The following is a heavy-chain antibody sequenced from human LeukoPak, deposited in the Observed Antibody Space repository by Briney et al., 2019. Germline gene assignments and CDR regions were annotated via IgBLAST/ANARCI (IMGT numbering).Heavy chain of an antibody. Sequence: SETLSLTCTVSGGSISSSSYYWGWIRQPPGKGLEWIGSIYYSGSTYYNPSLKSRVTISVDTSKNQFSLKLSSVTAADTAVYYCARERSGFSGPLDYWGQGTLVTVSS. J-gene: IGHJ4*02. V-gene: IGHV4-39*07. D-gene: IGHD2-15*01. CDR2: IYYSGST. CDR3: ARERSGFSGPLDY. CDR1: GGSISSSSYY.